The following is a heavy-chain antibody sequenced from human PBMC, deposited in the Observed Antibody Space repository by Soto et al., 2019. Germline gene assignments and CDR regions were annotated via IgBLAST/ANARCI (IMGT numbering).Heavy chain of an antibody. Sequence: EVQLVESGGDLVQPGKSLRLSCAASGFAFADFAMHWVRQAPGKGLEWISGISWNSAIIGYADSVKGRFTISRDNAKNSLYLQMTSLRAEDTALYYCAKDISYYDSSGYLDYWGQGVVVNVSA. CDR3: AKDISYYDSSGYLDY. J-gene: IGHJ4*02. D-gene: IGHD3-22*01. CDR2: ISWNSAII. CDR1: GFAFADFA. V-gene: IGHV3-9*01.